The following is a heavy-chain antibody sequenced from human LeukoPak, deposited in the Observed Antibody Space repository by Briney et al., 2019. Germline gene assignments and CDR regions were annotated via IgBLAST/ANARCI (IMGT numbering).Heavy chain of an antibody. CDR3: ARRRGYSYDLDY. J-gene: IGHJ4*02. CDR2: ISSNGGST. D-gene: IGHD5-18*01. CDR1: GFTFSSYA. Sequence: GGSLRLPCAASGFTFSSYAMHWVRQAPGKGLEYVSAISSNGGSTYYANSVKGRFTISRDNSKNTLYLQMGSLRAEDMAVYYCARRRGYSYDLDYWGQGTLVTVSS. V-gene: IGHV3-64*01.